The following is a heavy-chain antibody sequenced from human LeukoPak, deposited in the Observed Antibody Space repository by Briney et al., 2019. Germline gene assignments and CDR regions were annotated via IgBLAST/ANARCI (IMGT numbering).Heavy chain of an antibody. CDR1: GGSISSYY. Sequence: SETLSLTCTVSGGSISSYYWSWIRQPPGKGLEWIGYIYYSGSTNYNPSLKSRVTISVDTSKNQFSLKLSSVTAADTAVYYCAREGSAAINCWGQGTLVTVSS. CDR2: IYYSGST. CDR3: AREGSAAINC. V-gene: IGHV4-59*12. J-gene: IGHJ4*02. D-gene: IGHD2-2*01.